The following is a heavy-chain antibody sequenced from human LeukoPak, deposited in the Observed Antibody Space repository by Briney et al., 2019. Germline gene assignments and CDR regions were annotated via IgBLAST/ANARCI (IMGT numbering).Heavy chain of an antibody. CDR2: ISAYNGNT. CDR3: ARDRSPYYYGSGSYYLFDY. D-gene: IGHD3-10*01. Sequence: ASVKVSCKASGYTFTSYGISWVRQAPGQGLEWMGWISAYNGNTNYAQKLQGRVTMTTDTSTSTAYMELRSLRSDDTAVYYCARDRSPYYYGSGSYYLFDYWGQGTLVTVSS. J-gene: IGHJ4*02. V-gene: IGHV1-18*01. CDR1: GYTFTSYG.